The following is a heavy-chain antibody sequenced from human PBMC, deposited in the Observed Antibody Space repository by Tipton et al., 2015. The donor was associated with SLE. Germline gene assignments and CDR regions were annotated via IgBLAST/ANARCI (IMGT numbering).Heavy chain of an antibody. CDR2: IYYSGTS. CDR1: GGSISSSLYY. V-gene: IGHV4-39*07. Sequence: TLSLTCTMSGGSISSSLYYWGWIRQSPGKGLEWIGSIYYSGTSFYNPSLKSRVTMSVDTSKSQFSLELTSVTAADTALYYCARGYFDSSGYSNPFDVWGQGTMVTVSS. J-gene: IGHJ3*01. D-gene: IGHD3-22*01. CDR3: ARGYFDSSGYSNPFDV.